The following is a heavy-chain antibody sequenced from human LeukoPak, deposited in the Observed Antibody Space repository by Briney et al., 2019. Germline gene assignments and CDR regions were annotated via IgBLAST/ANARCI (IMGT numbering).Heavy chain of an antibody. D-gene: IGHD2-2*01. CDR2: ISGSGGST. CDR3: ARDCSSTSCYDV. Sequence: GGTLRLSCAASGFTFSNYAMSWVRQAPGKGLEWVSAISGSGGSTYYADSVKGRFTISRDNSKNTLYLQMNSLRAEDTAVYYCARDCSSTSCYDVWGKGTTVTISS. CDR1: GFTFSNYA. V-gene: IGHV3-23*01. J-gene: IGHJ6*04.